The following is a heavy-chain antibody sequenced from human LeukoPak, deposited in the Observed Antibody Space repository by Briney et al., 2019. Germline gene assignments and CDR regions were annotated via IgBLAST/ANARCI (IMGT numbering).Heavy chain of an antibody. CDR1: GFTFSNYA. J-gene: IGHJ4*02. V-gene: IGHV3-23*01. D-gene: IGHD3-10*01. CDR2: ISASGLST. Sequence: SGGSLRLSCVASGFTFSNYAMSWVRQAPGKGLEYVSPISASGLSTYYTDSVRGRFTNSRDNSKNTLYLQMHSLRAEDTAVYYCAKERVWGGSSGGCFDYWGQGTLVTVSS. CDR3: AKERVWGGSSGGCFDY.